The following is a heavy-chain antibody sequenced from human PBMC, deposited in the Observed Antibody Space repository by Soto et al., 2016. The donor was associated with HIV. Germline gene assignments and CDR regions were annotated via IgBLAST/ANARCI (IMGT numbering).Heavy chain of an antibody. V-gene: IGHV3-23*01. CDR3: VKPDSSGYSTIDAFDM. Sequence: EVQLLESGGGLVQPGGSLRLSCAASGFTFNNYAMSWVRQAPGKGLEWVSAISGSSSSTYYTDSVKGRFTISRDNSKNTLYLQMSSLRVEDTAVYFCVKPDSSGYSTIDAFDMWGQGTMVTVSS. J-gene: IGHJ3*02. CDR1: GFTFNNYA. CDR2: ISGSSSST. D-gene: IGHD3-22*01.